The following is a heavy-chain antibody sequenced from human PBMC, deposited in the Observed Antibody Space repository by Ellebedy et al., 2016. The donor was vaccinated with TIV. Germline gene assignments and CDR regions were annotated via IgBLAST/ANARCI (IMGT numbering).Heavy chain of an antibody. V-gene: IGHV4-39*01. J-gene: IGHJ4*02. Sequence: SETLSLTCTVSGGSISSSSSYWGWIRQPPGKGLEWIGSIYYSGSTYYNPSLKSRVTISVDTSKNQFSLKLSSVTAADTAVYYCARTMITFGGSSVDFDYWGQGTLVTVSS. CDR1: GGSISSSSSY. CDR2: IYYSGST. CDR3: ARTMITFGGSSVDFDY. D-gene: IGHD3-16*01.